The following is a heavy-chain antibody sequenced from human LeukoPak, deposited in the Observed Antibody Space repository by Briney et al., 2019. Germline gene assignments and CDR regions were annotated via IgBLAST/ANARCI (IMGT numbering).Heavy chain of an antibody. D-gene: IGHD3-3*01. Sequence: SVKVSCKASGYTFTSYDINWVRQATGQGLEWMGWMNPNSGNTGYAQKFQGRVTMTRNTSISTAYMELSSLRSEDTAVYYCARAYYDFWSGYYRVFDYWGQGTLVTVSS. CDR2: MNPNSGNT. CDR1: GYTFTSYD. CDR3: ARAYYDFWSGYYRVFDY. J-gene: IGHJ4*02. V-gene: IGHV1-8*01.